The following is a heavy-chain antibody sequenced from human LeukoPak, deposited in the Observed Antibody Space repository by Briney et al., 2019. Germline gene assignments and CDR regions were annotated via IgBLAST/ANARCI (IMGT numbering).Heavy chain of an antibody. Sequence: GGSLRLSCAASGFTFSSYSMNWVRQAPGKGLEWVAVISYDGSNKYYADSVKGRFTISRDNSKNTLYLQMNSLRPEDTAVYYCANGGYSSSWYVVDYWGQGTLVTVSS. CDR1: GFTFSSYS. CDR2: ISYDGSNK. J-gene: IGHJ4*02. V-gene: IGHV3-30*18. D-gene: IGHD6-13*01. CDR3: ANGGYSSSWYVVDY.